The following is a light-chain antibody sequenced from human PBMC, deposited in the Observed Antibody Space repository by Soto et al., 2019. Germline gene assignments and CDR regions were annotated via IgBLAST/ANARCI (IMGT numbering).Light chain of an antibody. V-gene: IGKV1-39*01. J-gene: IGKJ3*01. Sequence: DIQMTQSPSSLSASVGDRVTITCRASQSITTYLNWYQHKPGKAPKLLICAASSLPSGVPSRFSGSGSGTEFTLTISSLQPEDSATYYCQQGSSTPFTFGPGIKVDIK. CDR3: QQGSSTPFT. CDR2: AAS. CDR1: QSITTY.